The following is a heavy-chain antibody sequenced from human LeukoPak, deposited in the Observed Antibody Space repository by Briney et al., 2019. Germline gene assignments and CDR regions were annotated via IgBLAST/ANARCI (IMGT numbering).Heavy chain of an antibody. J-gene: IGHJ4*02. CDR1: GCTFSNYA. CDR3: VIWGDYDVLTGYYVPDY. V-gene: IGHV3-23*01. Sequence: GGSLRLSCVASGCTFSNYAMSWVRQAPGKGLEWVSAITGSGTSTYYADSLKGRFTISRDNSKNTVFLQMNSLRHEDTAIYYCVIWGDYDVLTGYYVPDYWGQGTLVTVSS. CDR2: ITGSGTST. D-gene: IGHD3-9*01.